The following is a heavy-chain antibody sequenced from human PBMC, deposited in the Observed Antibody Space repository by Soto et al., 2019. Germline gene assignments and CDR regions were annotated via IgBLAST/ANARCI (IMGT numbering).Heavy chain of an antibody. CDR2: IIPVIDTA. D-gene: IGHD7-27*01. CDR1: GGTFN. J-gene: IGHJ3*02. CDR3: ARGSGADDFDI. Sequence: GDSVKVSCKVSGGTFNIRWVRQAPGQGLEWMGGIIPVIDTANYARKFQGRVVISADRATNIVYMEMMSLTLEDTAVYYCARGSGADDFDIWGQGTLVTV. V-gene: IGHV1-69*06.